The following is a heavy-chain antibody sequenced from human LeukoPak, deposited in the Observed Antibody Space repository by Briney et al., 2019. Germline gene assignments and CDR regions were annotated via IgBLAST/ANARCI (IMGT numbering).Heavy chain of an antibody. V-gene: IGHV4-39*01. CDR1: GGSIGSRNHS. D-gene: IGHD6-19*01. CDR2: IEYSGST. CDR3: ARLAHSSGYLAFDY. J-gene: IGHJ4*02. Sequence: SETLSLTCSVSGGSIGSRNHSWGWIRQPPGKGLEWIGSIEYSGSTYYNPPLKSRVIMSVDTSKKQFSLKVTSVTAADTAVYYCARLAHSSGYLAFDYWGQRTLVTVSS.